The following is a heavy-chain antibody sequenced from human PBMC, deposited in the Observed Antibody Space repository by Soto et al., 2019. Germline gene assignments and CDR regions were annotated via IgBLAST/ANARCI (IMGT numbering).Heavy chain of an antibody. V-gene: IGHV4-59*08. CDR3: ASHPSANYDFWSGPDYYYYYMDV. CDR2: IYYSGST. J-gene: IGHJ6*03. CDR1: GGSISSYY. Sequence: SETLSLTCTVSGGSISSYYWSWIRQPPGKGLEWIGYIYYSGSTNYNPSLKSRVTISVETSKNQFSLKLSSVTAADTAVYYCASHPSANYDFWSGPDYYYYYMDVWGKGTTVTVSS. D-gene: IGHD3-3*01.